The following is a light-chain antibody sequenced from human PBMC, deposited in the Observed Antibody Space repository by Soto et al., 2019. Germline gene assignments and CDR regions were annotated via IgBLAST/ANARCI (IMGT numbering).Light chain of an antibody. CDR1: QSVLHSSNNKNY. Sequence: IVMTQSPDSLAVSLSEKATINCKSSQSVLHSSNNKNYLAWYQQKPGQPPKLLIYWASTRGSGVPDRFGARESGSDFTLSISSLHAEDVAVYYCQQYFTAPITFGGGTKAGIK. V-gene: IGKV4-1*01. CDR2: WAS. J-gene: IGKJ4*01. CDR3: QQYFTAPIT.